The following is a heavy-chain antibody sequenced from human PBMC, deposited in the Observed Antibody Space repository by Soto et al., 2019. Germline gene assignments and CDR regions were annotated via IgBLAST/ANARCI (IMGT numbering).Heavy chain of an antibody. CDR3: ATNYGSGSAHFDN. CDR2: IIPMLGMS. V-gene: IGHV1-69*02. J-gene: IGHJ4*02. D-gene: IGHD3-10*01. Sequence: QVQLVQSGAEVKKPGSSVKVSCTASGDTFNFYTISWVRQAPGQGLEWMGRIIPMLGMSNYAQNFQARVTMIADKSTSTAYMELSSLRSEDTALYYCATNYGSGSAHFDNWGQGTLVTVSS. CDR1: GDTFNFYT.